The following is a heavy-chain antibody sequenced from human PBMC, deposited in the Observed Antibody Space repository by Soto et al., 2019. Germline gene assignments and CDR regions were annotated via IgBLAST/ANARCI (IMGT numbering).Heavy chain of an antibody. CDR2: ISYDGSNK. D-gene: IGHD1-20*01. CDR3: AKAYNWNDVVNAAFDI. CDR1: GFTFSSYG. V-gene: IGHV3-30*18. Sequence: GGSLRLSCAASGFTFSSYGMHWVRQAPDKGLEWVAVISYDGSNKYYADSVKGRFTISRDNSKNTLYLQMNSLRAEDTAVYYCAKAYNWNDVVNAAFDIWGQGTMVTVSS. J-gene: IGHJ3*02.